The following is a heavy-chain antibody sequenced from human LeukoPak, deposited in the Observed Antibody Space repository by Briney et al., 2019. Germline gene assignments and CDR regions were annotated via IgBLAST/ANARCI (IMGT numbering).Heavy chain of an antibody. CDR3: TRLGYCTPGVCYFDY. D-gene: IGHD2-8*01. J-gene: IGHJ4*02. CDR2: ISDSGGST. V-gene: IGHV3-23*01. Sequence: GGSLRLSCAASGFTFSRYSMSWVRQAPGKGLEWVSAISDSGGSTYYADSLKGRFTISRDNSKNTLYLQMNSLTTEDTAMYYCTRLGYCTPGVCYFDYWGQGTLVTVSS. CDR1: GFTFSRYS.